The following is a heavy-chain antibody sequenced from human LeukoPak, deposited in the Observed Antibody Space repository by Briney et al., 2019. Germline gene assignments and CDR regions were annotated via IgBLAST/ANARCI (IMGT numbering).Heavy chain of an antibody. V-gene: IGHV1-46*01. CDR2: INPSGGST. D-gene: IGHD3-3*01. CDR3: ARDRRGNYDFWSLTMDV. Sequence: ASLKVSCKASGYTFTSYYMHWVRQAPGQGLEWMGIINPSGGSTSYAQKFQGRVTMTRDTSTSTVYMELSSLRSEDTAVYYCARDRRGNYDFWSLTMDVWGKGTTVTVSS. CDR1: GYTFTSYY. J-gene: IGHJ6*04.